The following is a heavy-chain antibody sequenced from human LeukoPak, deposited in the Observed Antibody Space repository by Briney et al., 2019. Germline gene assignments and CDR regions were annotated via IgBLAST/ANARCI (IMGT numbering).Heavy chain of an antibody. J-gene: IGHJ4*02. D-gene: IGHD3-10*01. Sequence: SETLSLTCTVSGGPISSYYWSWIRQPPGKGLEWIGYIYYSGSTNYNPFHQSRVTISVDTSNNQFSLKLSSVTAADTAVYYCAREKEFTSFDYWGKGPLSPVSS. CDR3: AREKEFTSFDY. V-gene: IGHV4-59*01. CDR2: IYYSGST. CDR1: GGPISSYY.